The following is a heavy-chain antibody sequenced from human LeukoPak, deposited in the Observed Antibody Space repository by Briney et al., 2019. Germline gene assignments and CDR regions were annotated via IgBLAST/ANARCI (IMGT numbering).Heavy chain of an antibody. Sequence: PSETLSLTCTVSGGSISSYYWSWIRQPPGKGLEWIGYIYYSGSTNYNPPLKSRVTISVDTSKNQFSLKLSSVTAADTAVYYCARGWESGADYWGQGTLVTVSS. CDR3: ARGWESGADY. J-gene: IGHJ4*02. V-gene: IGHV4-59*01. CDR2: IYYSGST. CDR1: GGSISSYY. D-gene: IGHD1-26*01.